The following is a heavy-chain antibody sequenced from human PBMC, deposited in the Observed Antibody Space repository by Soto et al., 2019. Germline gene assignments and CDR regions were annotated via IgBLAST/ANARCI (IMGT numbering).Heavy chain of an antibody. CDR2: ISDSGGST. V-gene: IGHV3-23*01. Sequence: EVQLLESGGKLVQPGGSLRLSCAASGFTFSSFAMHWVRQTPGKGLEWVSDISDSGGSTYYADSVKGRFTISRDNSKNTLYLQVNSLRADDTAVYYCAKTGRTVGANRRALDAFDIWGQGTMVTVSS. D-gene: IGHD1-26*01. CDR3: AKTGRTVGANRRALDAFDI. CDR1: GFTFSSFA. J-gene: IGHJ3*02.